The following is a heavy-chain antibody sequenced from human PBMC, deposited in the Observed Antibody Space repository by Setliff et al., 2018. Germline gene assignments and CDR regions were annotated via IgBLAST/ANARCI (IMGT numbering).Heavy chain of an antibody. Sequence: SETLSLTCTVSGDSISPYYWNWIRQSPGKGLEWIGYIYNSGTTNYNPSLKSRVTISVDTSKNQFSLKLTSVTAADTAVYYCATTTLGRYCSGGNCYFGYWGQGTLVTVSS. D-gene: IGHD2-15*01. CDR3: ATTTLGRYCSGGNCYFGY. CDR2: IYNSGTT. J-gene: IGHJ4*02. V-gene: IGHV4-59*12. CDR1: GDSISPYY.